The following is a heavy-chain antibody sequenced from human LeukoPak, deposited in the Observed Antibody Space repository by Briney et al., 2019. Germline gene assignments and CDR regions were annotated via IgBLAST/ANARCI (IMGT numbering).Heavy chain of an antibody. CDR2: IIPISGTT. V-gene: IGHV1-69*05. CDR3: ARGPYSSSWSYFDY. D-gene: IGHD6-13*01. Sequence: SVKVSCKASGGTFSSYAISWVRQAPGQGLEWMGGIIPISGTTNYAQKFQGRVTITTDESTSTAYMELSSLRSEDTAVYYCARGPYSSSWSYFDYWGQGPLVTVSS. J-gene: IGHJ4*02. CDR1: GGTFSSYA.